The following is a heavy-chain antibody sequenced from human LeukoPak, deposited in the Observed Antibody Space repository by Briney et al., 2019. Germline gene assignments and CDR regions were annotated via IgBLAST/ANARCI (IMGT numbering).Heavy chain of an antibody. CDR1: GFTFKRSG. CDR3: AKEYEYDWFDP. CDR2: ISGSGGST. Sequence: PGGSLRLSCAASGFTFKRSGMSWVRQAPGKGPEWVSAISGSGGSTYYADSVKGRFTISRDNSKNTLYLQMNSLRAEDTAVYYCAKEYEYDWFDPWGQGTLVTVSS. V-gene: IGHV3-23*01. J-gene: IGHJ5*02. D-gene: IGHD5-12*01.